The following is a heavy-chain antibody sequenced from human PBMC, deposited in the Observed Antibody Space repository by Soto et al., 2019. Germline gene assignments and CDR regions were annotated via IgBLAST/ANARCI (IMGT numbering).Heavy chain of an antibody. CDR3: AKDSYYYDSSGYYDYFDY. D-gene: IGHD3-22*01. Sequence: PGGSLRLSCAASGFTFSSYGMHWVRQAPGKGLEWVAVISYDGSNKYYADSVKGRFTISRDNSKNTLYLQMNSLRAEDTAVYYCAKDSYYYDSSGYYDYFDYWGQGTLVTVSS. V-gene: IGHV3-30*18. J-gene: IGHJ4*02. CDR2: ISYDGSNK. CDR1: GFTFSSYG.